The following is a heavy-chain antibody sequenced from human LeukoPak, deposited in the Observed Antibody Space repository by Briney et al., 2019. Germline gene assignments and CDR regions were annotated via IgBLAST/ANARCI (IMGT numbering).Heavy chain of an antibody. J-gene: IGHJ4*02. CDR2: INHSGST. D-gene: IGHD6-19*01. V-gene: IGHV4-34*01. Sequence: SETLSLTCAVYGGSFSGYYWSWIRQLPGKGLEWIGEINHSGSTNYNPSLKSRVTISVDTSKNQFSLKLSSVTAADTAVYYCARLSIAVAGTHADYWGQGTLVTVSS. CDR3: ARLSIAVAGTHADY. CDR1: GGSFSGYY.